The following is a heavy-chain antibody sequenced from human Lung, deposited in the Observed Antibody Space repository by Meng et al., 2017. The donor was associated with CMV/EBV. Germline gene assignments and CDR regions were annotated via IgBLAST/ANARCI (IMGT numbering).Heavy chain of an antibody. Sequence: GEXXKISCAASGFTFSRYSMNWVRQAPGKGLEWVSSIRSSSRYIYYTDSVKGRFTISTDNAKTSLYLQMNSLRAEDTAVYYCAREREELITTFGVATSSRYGMDVWGQGTTVTVSS. CDR3: AREREELITTFGVATSSRYGMDV. D-gene: IGHD3-3*01. CDR2: IRSSSRYI. V-gene: IGHV3-21*01. J-gene: IGHJ6*02. CDR1: GFTFSRYS.